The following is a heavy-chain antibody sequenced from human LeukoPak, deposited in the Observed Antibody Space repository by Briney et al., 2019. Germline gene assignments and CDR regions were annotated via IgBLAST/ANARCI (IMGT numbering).Heavy chain of an antibody. CDR2: ISYDGSNK. CDR3: AKDPGTYYYDSFDY. V-gene: IGHV3-30*18. CDR1: GFTFSSYS. J-gene: IGHJ4*02. Sequence: GGSLRLSCAASGFTFSSYSMNWVRQAPGKGLEWVAVISYDGSNKYYADSVKGRFTISRDNSKNTLYLQMNSLRAEDTAVYYCAKDPGTYYYDSFDYWGQGTLVTVSS. D-gene: IGHD3-22*01.